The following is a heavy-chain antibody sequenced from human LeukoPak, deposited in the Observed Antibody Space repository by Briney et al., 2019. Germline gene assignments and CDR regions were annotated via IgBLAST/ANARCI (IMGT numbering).Heavy chain of an antibody. CDR1: GYTFTSYG. D-gene: IGHD1-1*01. CDR2: ISAYNGNT. Sequence: ASVKVSCKASGYTFTSYGISWVRQAPGQGLEWMGWISAYNGNTNYAQKLQGRVTMTTDTSTSTAYMELRSLRSDDTAVYYCARVYRTTYNYYYYYMDVWGKGTTVTISS. J-gene: IGHJ6*03. CDR3: ARVYRTTYNYYYYYMDV. V-gene: IGHV1-18*01.